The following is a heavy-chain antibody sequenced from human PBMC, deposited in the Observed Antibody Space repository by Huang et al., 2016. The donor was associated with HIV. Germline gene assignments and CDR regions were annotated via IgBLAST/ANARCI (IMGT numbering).Heavy chain of an antibody. J-gene: IGHJ5*02. CDR1: GDSISRGGYL. V-gene: IGHV4-30-4*08. D-gene: IGHD2-15*01. Sequence: GQLQELGPGPVKPSQTLSLTCTVSGDSISRGGYLWSWIRQSPGKGLEWIGSIYYTGTTSYNPSLRSRVTMSVDTSKNQFSLRLTSVTAEDTAVYYCARDRITQCNGGRCYSDWSDPWGQGTLVIVSS. CDR3: ARDRITQCNGGRCYSDWSDP. CDR2: IYYTGTT.